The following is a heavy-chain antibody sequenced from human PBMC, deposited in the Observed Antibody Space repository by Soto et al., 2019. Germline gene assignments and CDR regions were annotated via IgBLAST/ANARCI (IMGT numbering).Heavy chain of an antibody. CDR1: AGTFSSYA. CDR3: ARRAYGGPFDY. J-gene: IGHJ4*02. CDR2: IIPIFGTA. V-gene: IGHV1-69*13. D-gene: IGHD5-12*01. Sequence: ASVKVSCKASAGTFSSYAISWVRQAPGQGLEWMGGIIPIFGTAKYAQKFQGRVTITADESTSTTYKELSRLRSEDTAVYYCARRAYGGPFDYWGQGTLVTVSS.